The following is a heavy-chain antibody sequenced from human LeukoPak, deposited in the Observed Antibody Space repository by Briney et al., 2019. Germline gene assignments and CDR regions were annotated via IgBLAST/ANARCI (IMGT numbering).Heavy chain of an antibody. Sequence: GGSLRLSYAASGFTFSSSWMHWVRQAPGKGLVWVSRINSDGSSTNYADSVKGRFTISRDNAQNTLYLQMNSLRAEDTAVYYCAREGRGGYYGFDYWGQGTLVTVSS. V-gene: IGHV3-74*01. CDR3: AREGRGGYYGFDY. D-gene: IGHD3-3*01. J-gene: IGHJ4*02. CDR2: INSDGSST. CDR1: GFTFSSSW.